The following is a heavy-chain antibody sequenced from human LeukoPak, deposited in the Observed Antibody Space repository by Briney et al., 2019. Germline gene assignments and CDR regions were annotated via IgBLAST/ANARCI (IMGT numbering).Heavy chain of an antibody. CDR1: GFPFSSYA. V-gene: IGHV3-30-3*01. CDR2: ISYDGNNK. J-gene: IGHJ3*02. D-gene: IGHD2-2*01. CDR3: ARARYCSSISCREAFDI. Sequence: GGSLRLSCAASGFPFSSYAMHWVRQAPGKGLEWVALISYDGNNKYYADSVKGRFTISRDNSKNTLYLQMNSLRPEGTAVYYCARARYCSSISCREAFDIWGHGTMVTVSS.